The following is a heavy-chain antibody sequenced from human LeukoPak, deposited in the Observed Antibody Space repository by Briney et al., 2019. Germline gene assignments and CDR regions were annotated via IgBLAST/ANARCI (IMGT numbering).Heavy chain of an antibody. D-gene: IGHD3-22*01. CDR1: GGSFSGYH. CDR2: INHSGST. V-gene: IGHV4-34*01. Sequence: PSETLSLTCAVYGGSFSGYHWSWIRQPPGKGLEWIGEINHSGSTNYNPSLKSRVTISVDTSKNQFSLKLSSVTAADTAVYYCARSYPRRFHYYDSSGYTPFDPWGQGTLVTVSS. J-gene: IGHJ5*02. CDR3: ARSYPRRFHYYDSSGYTPFDP.